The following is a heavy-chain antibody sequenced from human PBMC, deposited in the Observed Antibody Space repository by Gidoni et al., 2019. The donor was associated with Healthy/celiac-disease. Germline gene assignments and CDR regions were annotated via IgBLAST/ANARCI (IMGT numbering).Heavy chain of an antibody. V-gene: IGHV3-11*01. CDR2: ISSSGSTI. Sequence: QVQLVESGGGLVKPGGSRRLSCAASGFTFSDYYMSWIRQAPGKGLEWVSYISSSGSTIYYADSVKGRFTISRDNAKNSLYLQMNSLRAEDTAVSYCARDIKSRSVPLITKTRKNYYYYYGMDVWGQGTTVTVSS. CDR1: GFTFSDYY. CDR3: ARDIKSRSVPLITKTRKNYYYYYGMDV. J-gene: IGHJ6*02. D-gene: IGHD1-1*01.